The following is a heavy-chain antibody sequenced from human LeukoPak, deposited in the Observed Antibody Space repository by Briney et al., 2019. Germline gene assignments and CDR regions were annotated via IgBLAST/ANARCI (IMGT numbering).Heavy chain of an antibody. CDR2: ISAYNGNT. CDR3: ARVGLRYFDWDKDY. CDR1: GYTFTGYG. V-gene: IGHV1-18*01. Sequence: ASVKVSCKASGYTFTGYGISWVRQAPGQGLEWMGWISAYNGNTNYAQKLQGRVTMTTDTSTSTAYMELRSLRSDDTAVYYCARVGLRYFDWDKDYWGQGTLVTVSS. D-gene: IGHD3-9*01. J-gene: IGHJ4*02.